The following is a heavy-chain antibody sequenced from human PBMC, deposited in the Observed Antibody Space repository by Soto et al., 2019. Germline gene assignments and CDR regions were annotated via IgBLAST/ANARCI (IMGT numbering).Heavy chain of an antibody. D-gene: IGHD2-21*01. V-gene: IGHV3-30-3*01. CDR1: GFTFSSYA. CDR3: ARLLWRDVCQWGYFDL. CDR2: ISYDGSNK. J-gene: IGHJ2*01. Sequence: QVQLVESGGGVVQPGRSLRLSCAASGFTFSSYAMHWVRQAPGKGLEWVAVISYDGSNKYYADSVKGRFTISRDNSKNTLYLRMNSPRAEVTAVYYCARLLWRDVCQWGYFDLWGRGTLGPVSS.